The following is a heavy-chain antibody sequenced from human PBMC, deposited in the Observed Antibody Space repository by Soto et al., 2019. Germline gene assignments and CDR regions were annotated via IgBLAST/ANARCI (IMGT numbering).Heavy chain of an antibody. CDR1: GFRFSSYS. CDR3: ASFWSGYYKAPPLDS. Sequence: GGSLRLSCAASGFRFSSYSMNWVRQAPGKGLEWVSYISGSSSDIYYADSVMGRFTISRDNARNSLYLQMNNLKAEDTAVYYCASFWSGYYKAPPLDSWGQGTLVTVSS. J-gene: IGHJ4*02. V-gene: IGHV3-48*01. D-gene: IGHD3-3*01. CDR2: ISGSSSDI.